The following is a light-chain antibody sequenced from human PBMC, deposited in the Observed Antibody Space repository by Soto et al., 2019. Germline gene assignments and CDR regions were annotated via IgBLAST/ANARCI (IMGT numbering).Light chain of an antibody. Sequence: DIQMSQSPSTLSASVGDRVIITCRAGQSIGSWLAWYQQKPGEAPKLLIYDASALPRGVTSRFSGSGSGTKFTLTIASLQPDDFATYYCQPYETFSGTVGPGTKVEIK. J-gene: IGKJ1*01. CDR2: DAS. CDR1: QSIGSW. V-gene: IGKV1-5*01. CDR3: QPYETFSGT.